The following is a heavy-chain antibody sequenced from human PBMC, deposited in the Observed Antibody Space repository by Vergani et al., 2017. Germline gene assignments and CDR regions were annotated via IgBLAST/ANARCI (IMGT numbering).Heavy chain of an antibody. CDR2: IYTSGST. V-gene: IGHV4-59*10. J-gene: IGHJ6*02. CDR1: GGSFSGYY. Sequence: QVQLQQWGAGLLKPSETLSLTCAVYGGSFSGYYWSWIRQPAGKGLEWIGRIYTSGSTNYNPSLKSRVTISVDTSKNQFSLKLSSVTAADTAVYYCARAGRGTNYDFGSGYYTAPLNYGMDVGGQGTTVTVSS. D-gene: IGHD3-3*01. CDR3: ARAGRGTNYDFGSGYYTAPLNYGMDV.